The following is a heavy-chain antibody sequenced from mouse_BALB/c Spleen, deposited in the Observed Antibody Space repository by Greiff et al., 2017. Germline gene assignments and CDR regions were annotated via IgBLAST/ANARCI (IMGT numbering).Heavy chain of an antibody. CDR3: TRLPSRDYFDY. V-gene: IGHV1S22*01. CDR1: GYTFTSYW. CDR2: IYPGSGST. Sequence: LQQPGSELVRPGASVKLSCKASGYTFTSYWMHWVKQRPGQGLEWIGNIYPGSGSTNYDEKFKSKATLTVDTSSSTAYMQLSSLTSEDSAVYYCTRLPSRDYFDYWGQGTTLTVAS. J-gene: IGHJ2*01.